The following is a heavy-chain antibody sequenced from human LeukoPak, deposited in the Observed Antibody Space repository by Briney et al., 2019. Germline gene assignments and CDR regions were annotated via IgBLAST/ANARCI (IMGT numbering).Heavy chain of an antibody. J-gene: IGHJ3*02. D-gene: IGHD5-12*01. CDR2: IRYDGSNK. V-gene: IGHV3-30*02. CDR3: AKAIYSGYSYAFDI. Sequence: PGGSLRLSCAASGFTFLSYGMHWVRQAPGKGLEWVAFIRYDGSNKYYADSVKGRFTISRDNSKNSLYLQMNSLRTDDTALFYCAKAIYSGYSYAFDIWGQGTMVTVSS. CDR1: GFTFLSYG.